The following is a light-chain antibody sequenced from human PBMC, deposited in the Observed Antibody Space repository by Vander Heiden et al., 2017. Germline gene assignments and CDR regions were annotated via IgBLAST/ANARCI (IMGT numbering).Light chain of an antibody. CDR2: AAS. V-gene: IGKV1-39*01. CDR1: QSIRTY. J-gene: IGKJ1*01. Sequence: DIQMTQSPSSLSASVGDRVTIACRASQSIRTYLTWYQQKPGKAPKLLIYAASSLQSGVTSRFRGSGSGTDFTLTISSLQPEDFATYFCQQSYSLPRTFGQGTKVEIK. CDR3: QQSYSLPRT.